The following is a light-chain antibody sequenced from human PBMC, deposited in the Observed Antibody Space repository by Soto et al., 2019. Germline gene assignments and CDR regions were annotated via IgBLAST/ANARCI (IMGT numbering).Light chain of an antibody. Sequence: QSVLTQPPSASGTPGQRVTISFSGSSSNIGSNYVYWYQELPGTAPKLLIYRNNQRPSGVPDRFSGSKSGTSASLAISGLRSEDGADYYCAAWDDSLSGFVFGGGTQLTVL. V-gene: IGLV1-47*01. CDR1: SSNIGSNY. J-gene: IGLJ7*01. CDR3: AAWDDSLSGFV. CDR2: RNN.